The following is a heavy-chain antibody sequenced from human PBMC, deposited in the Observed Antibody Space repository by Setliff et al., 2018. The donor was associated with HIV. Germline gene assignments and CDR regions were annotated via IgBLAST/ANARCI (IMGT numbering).Heavy chain of an antibody. CDR2: ISRTGITI. CDR1: GFTFGSHS. J-gene: IGHJ3*02. V-gene: IGHV3-48*04. Sequence: PGGSLRLSCAVSGFTFGSHSMNWVRQAPGKGLEWISYISRTGITIYMTDSLKGRFAISRDNAENSLYLQMNNLRVEDTAVYYCVREGGGTYRTAFDIWGQGTTVTVSS. D-gene: IGHD1-26*01. CDR3: VREGGGTYRTAFDI.